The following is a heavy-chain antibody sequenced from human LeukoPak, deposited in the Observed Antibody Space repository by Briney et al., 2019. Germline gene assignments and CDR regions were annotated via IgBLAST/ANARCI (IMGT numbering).Heavy chain of an antibody. D-gene: IGHD3-10*01. CDR3: ARVHYGSGSYHDFDY. CDR1: GGSISSYY. J-gene: IGHJ4*02. CDR2: IYTSGST. Sequence: TSETLSLTCTVSGGSISSYYWSWIRQPAGKGLEWIGRIYTSGSTNYNPSLKSRVTMSVDTSKNQFSLKLSSVTAADTAVYYCARVHYGSGSYHDFDYWGQGTLVTVSS. V-gene: IGHV4-4*07.